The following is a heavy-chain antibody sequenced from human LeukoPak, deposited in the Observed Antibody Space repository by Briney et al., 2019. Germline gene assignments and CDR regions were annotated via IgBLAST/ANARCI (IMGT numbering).Heavy chain of an antibody. Sequence: GRSLRLSCAASGFMFNVYGMHWVRQAPGKGLEWVAVIRYDGSDINYADSVKGRFTISRDNSKNTLYLEMISLRVEDTAVYFCAGSWNIHFDYWGQGTLVTVSS. CDR1: GFMFNVYG. CDR3: AGSWNIHFDY. CDR2: IRYDGSDI. J-gene: IGHJ4*02. V-gene: IGHV3-33*01. D-gene: IGHD1/OR15-1a*01.